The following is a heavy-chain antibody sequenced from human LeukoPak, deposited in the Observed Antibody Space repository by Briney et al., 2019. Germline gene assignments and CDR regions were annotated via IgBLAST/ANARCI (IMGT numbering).Heavy chain of an antibody. D-gene: IGHD3-3*01. CDR2: ISPYNGNT. V-gene: IGHV1-18*01. Sequence: ASVKLSCKASGYTFTTYGITWVRQAPGQGLEWMGWISPYNGNTNYAQKLQDRVTLTTDTSTSTAYMDLRSLRSDDTAVYYCARGRYYGDYWGQGTLVTVSS. CDR1: GYTFTTYG. J-gene: IGHJ4*02. CDR3: ARGRYYGDY.